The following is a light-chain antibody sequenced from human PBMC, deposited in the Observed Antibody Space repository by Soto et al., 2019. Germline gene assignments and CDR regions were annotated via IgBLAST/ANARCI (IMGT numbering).Light chain of an antibody. Sequence: EIALTQSPGTVSVSQWERVSLSCMASQSVSNSLAWFQQKPGQAPSLLIYDASNRATGIPARFSGSGSGTDFTLTIMRIEAEDLAVYYRQQGSDWITIGQGTRLEIK. CDR3: QQGSDWIT. CDR2: DAS. J-gene: IGKJ5*01. CDR1: QSVSNS. V-gene: IGKV3-11*01.